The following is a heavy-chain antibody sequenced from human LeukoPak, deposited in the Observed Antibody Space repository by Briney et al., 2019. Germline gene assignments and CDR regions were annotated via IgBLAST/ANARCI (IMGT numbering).Heavy chain of an antibody. J-gene: IGHJ6*02. D-gene: IGHD3-10*01. Sequence: SETLSLTCAVYGGSFSGYYWSWIRQPPGKGLGWIGEINHSGSTNYNPSLKSRVTISVDTSKNQFSLKLSSVTAADTAVYYCARGVLRGVRSDSYYYYYGMDVWGQGTTVTVSS. CDR3: ARGVLRGVRSDSYYYYYGMDV. CDR2: INHSGST. CDR1: GGSFSGYY. V-gene: IGHV4-34*01.